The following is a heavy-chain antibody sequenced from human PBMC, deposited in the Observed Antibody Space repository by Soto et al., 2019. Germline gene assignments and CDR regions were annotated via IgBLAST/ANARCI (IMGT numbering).Heavy chain of an antibody. CDR1: GFTFRDYY. J-gene: IGHJ3*02. V-gene: IGHV3-11*01. CDR2: ISSSGTSI. CDR3: ARAYSDAFDI. Sequence: QVQLVESGGGLVQPGGSLRLSCAASGFTFRDYYMTWIRQAPGRGLEWVSYISSSGTSIYYPDSVKGRFTISRDNSKNSLYLQINSLRAEDTAVYYCARAYSDAFDIWGQGTMLTVSS. D-gene: IGHD2-15*01.